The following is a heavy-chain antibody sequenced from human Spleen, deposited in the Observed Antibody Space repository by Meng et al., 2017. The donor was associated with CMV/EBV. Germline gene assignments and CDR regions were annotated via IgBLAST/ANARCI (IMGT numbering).Heavy chain of an antibody. Sequence: FSSYAISWVRQAPGQGLEWMGGIIPILGIANYAQKFQGRVTITADKSTSTAYMELSSLRSEDTAVYYCARDPGVGYYSSTSCLKFDPWGQGTLVTVSS. D-gene: IGHD2-2*01. CDR3: ARDPGVGYYSSTSCLKFDP. CDR2: IIPILGIA. V-gene: IGHV1-69*10. CDR1: FSSYA. J-gene: IGHJ5*02.